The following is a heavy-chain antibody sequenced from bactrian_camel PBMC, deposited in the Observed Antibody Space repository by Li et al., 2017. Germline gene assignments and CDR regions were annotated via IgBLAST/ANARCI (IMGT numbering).Heavy chain of an antibody. D-gene: IGHD4*01. CDR3: AAHVCHYSDYGRP. V-gene: IGHV3S53*01. J-gene: IGHJ6*01. Sequence: HVQLVESGGGSALAGGSVRLPCAASGYTFNTYKAWFRQAPGKEREGVAVIAGSGSPGYADSVKGRFTISKDNAKNTLYLQMNSLKPEDTAMYYCAAHVCHYSDYGRPWGQGTQVTVS. CDR2: IAGSGSP. CDR1: GYTFNTY.